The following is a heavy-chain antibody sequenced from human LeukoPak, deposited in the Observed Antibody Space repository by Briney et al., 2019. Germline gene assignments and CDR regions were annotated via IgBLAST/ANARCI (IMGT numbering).Heavy chain of an antibody. D-gene: IGHD6-6*01. CDR2: IYYSGST. V-gene: IGHV4-39*01. Sequence: SETLSLTCTVSGGSISSSSYYWGWIRQPPGKGLEWIGSIYYSGSTYYNPSLKSRVTISVDTSKNQFSLKLSPVTAADTAVYYCARHWTSIAARSDAFDIWGQGTMVTVSS. J-gene: IGHJ3*02. CDR1: GGSISSSSYY. CDR3: ARHWTSIAARSDAFDI.